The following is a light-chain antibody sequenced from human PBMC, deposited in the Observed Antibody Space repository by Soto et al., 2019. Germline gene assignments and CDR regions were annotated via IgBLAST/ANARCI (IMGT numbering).Light chain of an antibody. CDR3: HQYNNWPPPT. J-gene: IGKJ1*01. CDR1: HGISNY. V-gene: IGKV1-27*01. CDR2: AAS. Sequence: VQMTHSPSSLSASVGDRGTITCRASHGISNYLAWYQQQPGKVPKLLLYAASTSQSGVPSRFSGSGSGTEFTLTISSMQPEAFAAYYCHQYNNWPPPTFGQGTKVDIK.